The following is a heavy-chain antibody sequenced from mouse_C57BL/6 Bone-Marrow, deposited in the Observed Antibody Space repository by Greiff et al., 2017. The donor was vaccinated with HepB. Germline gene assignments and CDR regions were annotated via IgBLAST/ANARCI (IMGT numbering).Heavy chain of an antibody. D-gene: IGHD1-1*01. CDR2: IHPNSGST. CDR3: ARSAVGSSYAMDY. V-gene: IGHV1-64*01. Sequence: QVQLQQPGAELVRPGASVKLSCKASGYTFTSYWMHWVKQRPGQGLEWIGMIHPNSGSTNYNEKFKSKATLTVDKSSSTAYMQLSSLTSEDSAVYYCARSAVGSSYAMDYWGQGTSVTVSS. J-gene: IGHJ4*01. CDR1: GYTFTSYW.